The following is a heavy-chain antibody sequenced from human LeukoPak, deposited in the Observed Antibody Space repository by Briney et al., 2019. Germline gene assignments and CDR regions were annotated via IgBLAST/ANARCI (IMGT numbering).Heavy chain of an antibody. Sequence: SETLSLTCTVSGGSISSYYWSWIRQPPGKGLEWIGYIYYSGSTNYNPSLKSRVTISVDTSKNQFSLKLSSVTAADTAVYYCARDDYWGQGTLVTVSS. CDR1: GGSISSYY. V-gene: IGHV4-59*01. J-gene: IGHJ4*02. CDR2: IYYSGST. CDR3: ARDDY.